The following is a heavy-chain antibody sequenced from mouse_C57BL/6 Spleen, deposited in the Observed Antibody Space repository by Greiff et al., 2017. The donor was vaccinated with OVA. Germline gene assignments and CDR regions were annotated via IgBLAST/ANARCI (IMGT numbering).Heavy chain of an antibody. CDR3: ARWGYYGNYYYAMDY. V-gene: IGHV1-52*01. Sequence: VQLQQPGAELVRPGSSVKLSCKASGYTFTSYWMHWVKQRPIQGLEWIGNIDPSDSETHYNQKFKDKATLTEDKSSSTAYMQLSSLTSEDSAVYYCARWGYYGNYYYAMDYWGQGTSVTVSS. D-gene: IGHD2-1*01. J-gene: IGHJ4*01. CDR2: IDPSDSET. CDR1: GYTFTSYW.